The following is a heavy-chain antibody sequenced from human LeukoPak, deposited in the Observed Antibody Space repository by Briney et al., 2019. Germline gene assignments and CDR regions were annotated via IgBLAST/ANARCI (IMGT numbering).Heavy chain of an antibody. J-gene: IGHJ5*02. CDR3: ARHSYGVLNRFDP. Sequence: KTSETLSLTCTVSGGSISSYYWSWIRQPPGKGLEWIGYIYTSGSTNYNPSLKSRVTISVDTSKNQFSLKLSSVTAADTAVYYCARHSYGVLNRFDPWGQGTLVTVSS. D-gene: IGHD5-18*01. CDR1: GGSISSYY. V-gene: IGHV4-4*09. CDR2: IYTSGST.